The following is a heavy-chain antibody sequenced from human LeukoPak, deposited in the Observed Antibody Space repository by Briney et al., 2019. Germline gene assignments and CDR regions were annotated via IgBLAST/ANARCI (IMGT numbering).Heavy chain of an antibody. J-gene: IGHJ5*02. V-gene: IGHV3-15*01. CDR2: IKSKTDGGTT. Sequence: GGSLRLSCAASGFTFSNAWMSWVRQAPGKGLEWVGRIKSKTDGGTTDYAAPVKGRFTISRDDSKNTLYLQMNSLKTEDTAVYYCTTDPSGTFGWFDPGGQGTLVTVSS. D-gene: IGHD3-16*01. CDR3: TTDPSGTFGWFDP. CDR1: GFTFSNAW.